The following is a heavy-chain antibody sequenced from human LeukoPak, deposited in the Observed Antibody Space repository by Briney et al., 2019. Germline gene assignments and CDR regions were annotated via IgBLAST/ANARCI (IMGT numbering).Heavy chain of an antibody. V-gene: IGHV3-21*01. Sequence: NTGGSLRLSCVASGFTFSSYSMNWVRQAPGKGLEWVSSISSSRSSIFYADSVKGRFTISRDNAKNSLYLQMNSLRAEDTAVYYCARSEDHQLLSWPRRPRYYYYMDVWGKGTTVTVSS. CDR2: ISSSRSSI. J-gene: IGHJ6*03. CDR1: GFTFSSYS. CDR3: ARSEDHQLLSWPRRPRYYYYMDV. D-gene: IGHD2-2*01.